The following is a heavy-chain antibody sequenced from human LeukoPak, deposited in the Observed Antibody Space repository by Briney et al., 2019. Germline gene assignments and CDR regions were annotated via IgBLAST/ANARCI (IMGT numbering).Heavy chain of an antibody. CDR2: ITSNGDTT. CDR3: TRGESGSYHL. D-gene: IGHD1-26*01. J-gene: IGHJ4*02. CDR1: GFTLNTYA. V-gene: IGHV3-64*01. Sequence: PGGSLRLSCAASGFTLNTYAMHWVRQAPGKGLEYVSAITSNGDTTYYANSAKGRFTISRDNSKNTLYLQMGSLRTEDMAVYYCTRGESGSYHLWGQGTLVTVSS.